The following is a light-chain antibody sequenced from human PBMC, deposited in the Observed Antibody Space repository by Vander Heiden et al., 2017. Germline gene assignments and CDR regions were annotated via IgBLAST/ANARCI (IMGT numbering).Light chain of an antibody. V-gene: IGLV2-14*01. CDR3: NAKTGYNTLL. CDR2: EVS. J-gene: IGLJ2*01. CDR1: TSDIGIYNY. Sequence: QSALTQPASVSGSPGQSITISCTATTSDIGIYNYVSWYQQHPGKAPKLMIYEVSNRPSGVSDRFSGSKSGNTASLTISGLQAEDEAVYYCNAKTGYNTLLFGGGTKLTVL.